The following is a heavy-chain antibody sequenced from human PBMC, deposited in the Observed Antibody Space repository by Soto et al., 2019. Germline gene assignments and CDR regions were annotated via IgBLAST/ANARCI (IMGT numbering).Heavy chain of an antibody. CDR1: VHSFTLYC. CDR3: ATALGTSGWFDY. J-gene: IGHJ5*01. V-gene: IGHV1-18*01. CDR2: VRANNGET. D-gene: IGHD6-19*01. Sequence: GASVKVSCKASVHSFTLYCITWVRHAPGLRLEWLGWVRANNGETRYAQKFQGRVTMTTDPSTSAFFMDLRSLTSDDTAVYFCATALGTSGWFDYWGQGTPVTVSS.